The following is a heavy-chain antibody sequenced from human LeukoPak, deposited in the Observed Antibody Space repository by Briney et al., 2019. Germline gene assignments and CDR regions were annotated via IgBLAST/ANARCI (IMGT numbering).Heavy chain of an antibody. CDR3: ARARRGTSGGYFDY. CDR2: IKQDGSEK. J-gene: IGHJ4*02. CDR1: GFTFSSYW. D-gene: IGHD2-15*01. Sequence: GGSLRLSCAASGFTFSSYWMSWFRQAPGKGLEWVANIKQDGSEKYYVDSVKGRFTISRDNAKNSLYLQMNSLRAEDTAVYYCARARRGTSGGYFDYWGQGTLVTVSS. V-gene: IGHV3-7*01.